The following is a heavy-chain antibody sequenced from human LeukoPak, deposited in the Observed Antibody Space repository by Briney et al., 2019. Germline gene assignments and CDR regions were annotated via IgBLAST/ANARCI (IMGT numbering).Heavy chain of an antibody. J-gene: IGHJ5*02. V-gene: IGHV3-33*01. D-gene: IGHD1-26*01. CDR3: VRDTVGAFDP. CDR2: IWYDGSNK. Sequence: PGGSLRLSCAASGFTFSSYGMHWVRQAPGKGLEWVAVIWYDGSNKYYADSVKGRFTISRDNSKNTLYLQMNSLRAEDTAVYYYVRDTVGAFDPWGQGTLVTVSS. CDR1: GFTFSSYG.